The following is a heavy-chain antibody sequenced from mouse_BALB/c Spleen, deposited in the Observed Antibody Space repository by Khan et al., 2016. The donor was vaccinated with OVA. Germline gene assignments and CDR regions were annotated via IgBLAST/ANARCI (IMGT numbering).Heavy chain of an antibody. CDR1: GYTFTSYW. D-gene: IGHD1-1*01. CDR3: ANRGSSSAWFAY. CDR2: INPSTGYS. Sequence: QVQLQQSGAELAKPGASVKMSCKASGYTFTSYWMHWVKQRPGQGLEWIGYINPSTGYSEYNQKFKDKATLTADKSSSTAYMQLSSLTSDDSAVYYCANRGSSSAWFAYWGQGTLVTVSA. J-gene: IGHJ3*01. V-gene: IGHV1-7*01.